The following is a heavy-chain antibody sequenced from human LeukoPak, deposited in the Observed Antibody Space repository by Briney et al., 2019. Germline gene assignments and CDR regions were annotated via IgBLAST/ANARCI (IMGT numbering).Heavy chain of an antibody. Sequence: SETLSLTCTVSGGSISSGSYYWSWIRQPAGKGLEWIGRIYTSGSTNYNPSLRSRVTISVDTSKNQFSLKLSSVTAADTAVYYCAREDYDSSGYFHYYYYMDVWGKGTTVTISS. J-gene: IGHJ6*03. CDR1: GGSISSGSYY. D-gene: IGHD3-22*01. CDR2: IYTSGST. V-gene: IGHV4-61*02. CDR3: AREDYDSSGYFHYYYYMDV.